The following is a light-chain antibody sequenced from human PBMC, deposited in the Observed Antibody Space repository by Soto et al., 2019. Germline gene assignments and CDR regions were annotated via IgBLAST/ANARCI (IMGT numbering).Light chain of an antibody. Sequence: QYVVTQVPSASGAPGQRVTISCSGGSSNIGRNPVNWYQQLPGTAPKLLIYSDNQRPSGVPDRFSGSKSGTSASLAISGLQSEDEADYYCAAWDDSLKGVVFGGGTKLTVL. CDR1: SSNIGRNP. V-gene: IGLV1-44*01. J-gene: IGLJ3*02. CDR2: SDN. CDR3: AAWDDSLKGVV.